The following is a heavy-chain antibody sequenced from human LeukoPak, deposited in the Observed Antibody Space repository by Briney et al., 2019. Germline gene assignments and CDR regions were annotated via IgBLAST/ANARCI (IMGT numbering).Heavy chain of an antibody. CDR1: GGSISSGDYY. CDR2: IYYSGST. J-gene: IGHJ5*02. V-gene: IGHV4-30-4*01. D-gene: IGHD2-15*01. Sequence: SETLSLTCTVSGGSISSGDYYWSWIPKPPANVLGWIGYIYYSGSTYYIPSLKSRVTISVDTSKNQFSLKLSSVTAADTAVYYCARAVVVVAATNWFDPWGQGTLVTVSS. CDR3: ARAVVVVAATNWFDP.